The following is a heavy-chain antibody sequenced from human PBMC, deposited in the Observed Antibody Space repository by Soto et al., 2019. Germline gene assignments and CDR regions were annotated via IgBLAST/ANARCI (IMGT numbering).Heavy chain of an antibody. CDR3: TRRYTWNDNYFVP. Sequence: SETLSLTCTVSGASISVHSYYWTWIRQPPGKGLEWIGSSYYSGTTYFNPSLKSRATISVDTSKNQFSLRLTSVTAADTAIYYCTRRYTWNDNYFVPWGPGALVTVSS. CDR1: GASISVHSYY. J-gene: IGHJ5*02. V-gene: IGHV4-39*01. D-gene: IGHD1-20*01. CDR2: SYYSGTT.